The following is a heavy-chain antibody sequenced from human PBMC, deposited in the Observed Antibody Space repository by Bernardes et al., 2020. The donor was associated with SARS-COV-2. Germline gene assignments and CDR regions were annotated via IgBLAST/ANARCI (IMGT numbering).Heavy chain of an antibody. D-gene: IGHD2-15*01. V-gene: IGHV1-24*01. CDR1: GYTLTELS. J-gene: IGHJ3*02. CDR2: FDPEDGET. Sequence: ASVKVSCKVSGYTLTELSMHWVRQAPGKGLEWMGGFDPEDGETIYAQKFQGRVTMTEDTSTDTAYMELSSLRSEDTAVYYCATAGSGGIKEHKDAFDIWGQGTMVTVSS. CDR3: ATAGSGGIKEHKDAFDI.